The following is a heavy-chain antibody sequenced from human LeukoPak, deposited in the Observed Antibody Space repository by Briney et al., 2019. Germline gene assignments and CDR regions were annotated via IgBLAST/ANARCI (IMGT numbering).Heavy chain of an antibody. CDR2: LNTDGSST. CDR1: GFTFSGYW. D-gene: IGHD3-16*01. CDR3: ARDDAFRGVAMDV. J-gene: IGHJ6*01. Sequence: GGSLRLSCAASGFTFSGYWMHWVRQVPGKGLVWVSRLNTDGSSTSYADSVKGRFTISRDNAMNTLYLQMNSLRAEDTAVYYRARDDAFRGVAMDVWGQGTTVTVSS. V-gene: IGHV3-74*01.